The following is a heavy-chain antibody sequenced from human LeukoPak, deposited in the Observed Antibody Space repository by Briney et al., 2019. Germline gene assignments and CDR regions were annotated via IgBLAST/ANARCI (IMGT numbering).Heavy chain of an antibody. CDR3: VTYSTGLYKGLEF. CDR1: GFTFTAYW. D-gene: IGHD2-8*02. V-gene: IGHV3-7*03. J-gene: IGHJ4*02. CDR2: INQDGTDK. Sequence: GGSLRLSCAASGFTFTAYWMSWIRQAPGKGLEWVANINQDGTDKYYVDSVKGRFTFSRDNAQNSLYLQMSSLRVEDTAVYYCVTYSTGLYKGLEFWGQGTQVTVSS.